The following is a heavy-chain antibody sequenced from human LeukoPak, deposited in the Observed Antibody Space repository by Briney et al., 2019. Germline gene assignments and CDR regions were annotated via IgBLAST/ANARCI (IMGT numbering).Heavy chain of an antibody. J-gene: IGHJ4*02. Sequence: PEASVKVSCKASGGTFSSYAISWVRQAPGQGLEWMGRIIPILGIANYAQKFQGRVTITADKSTSTAYMELSSLRSEDTAVYYCARQYSSSWSPNYYFDYWGQGTLVTVSS. CDR3: ARQYSSSWSPNYYFDY. V-gene: IGHV1-69*04. CDR2: IIPILGIA. D-gene: IGHD6-13*01. CDR1: GGTFSSYA.